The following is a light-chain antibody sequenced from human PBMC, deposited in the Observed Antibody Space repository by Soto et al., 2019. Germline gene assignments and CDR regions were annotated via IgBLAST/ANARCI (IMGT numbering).Light chain of an antibody. CDR1: QDMITY. Sequence: DMQLTQSPPFLSASVGDRVTISCRASQDMITYIAWYQQKPGKAPKLLIYGAATLQSGVPSGFRGSESGAVFTLTISSLQPEDFATYYCQQLHSYPITFGQGTRLEI. V-gene: IGKV1-9*01. CDR3: QQLHSYPIT. CDR2: GAA. J-gene: IGKJ5*01.